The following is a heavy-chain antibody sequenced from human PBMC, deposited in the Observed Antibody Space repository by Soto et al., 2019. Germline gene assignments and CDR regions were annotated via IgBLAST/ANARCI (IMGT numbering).Heavy chain of an antibody. CDR3: ARVFYGSGSGPYYFDY. CDR1: GFTFSSYW. CDR2: IKQDGSEK. Sequence: GGSLRLSCAASGFTFSSYWMSWVRQAPGKGLEWVANIKQDGSEKYYVDSVKGRFTISRDNAKNSLYLQMNSLRAEDTAVYYSARVFYGSGSGPYYFDYWGQGTLVTVSS. D-gene: IGHD3-10*01. J-gene: IGHJ4*02. V-gene: IGHV3-7*01.